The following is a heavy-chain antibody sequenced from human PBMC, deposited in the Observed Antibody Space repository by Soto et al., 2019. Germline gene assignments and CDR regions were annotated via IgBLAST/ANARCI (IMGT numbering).Heavy chain of an antibody. CDR1: GFTFSSYA. J-gene: IGHJ4*02. CDR3: AREGEGLDY. CDR2: ISYDGSNK. Sequence: QVQLVESGGGVVQPGRSLRLSCAASGFTFSSYAMHWVRQAPGKGLEWVTLISYDGSNKYYADSVKGRFTISRDNSKNTLYLQMNSLRAEDTAVYYCAREGEGLDYWGQGTLGTVSS. V-gene: IGHV3-30-3*01. D-gene: IGHD3-16*01.